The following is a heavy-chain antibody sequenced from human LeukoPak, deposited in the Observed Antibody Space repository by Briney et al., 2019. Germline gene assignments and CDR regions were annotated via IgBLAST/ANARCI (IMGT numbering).Heavy chain of an antibody. CDR3: ARQGLVPEYSQH. CDR2: IWYDGSNK. Sequence: PGRSLRLSCAASGFTFSSYGMHWVRQAPGKGLEWVAVIWYDGSNKYYADSVKGRFTISRDNSKNTLYLQMNSLRAEDTAVYYCARQGLVPEYSQHWGQGTLVTVSS. V-gene: IGHV3-33*01. J-gene: IGHJ1*01. CDR1: GFTFSSYG.